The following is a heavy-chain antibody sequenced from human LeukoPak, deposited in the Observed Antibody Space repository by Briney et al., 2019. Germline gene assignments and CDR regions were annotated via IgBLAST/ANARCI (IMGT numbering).Heavy chain of an antibody. CDR2: IDPSDSDT. CDR1: GYNFTSYW. Sequence: GESLRISCKGSGYNFTSYWISWVRQMPGKGLEWVGRIDPSDSDTNYRPSFQGHVTISTDKSISTAHLQWSSLKASDTAMYYCARQLAVTNGSLQQWGQGTLVTVSA. V-gene: IGHV5-10-1*01. CDR3: ARQLAVTNGSLQQ. D-gene: IGHD6-19*01. J-gene: IGHJ1*01.